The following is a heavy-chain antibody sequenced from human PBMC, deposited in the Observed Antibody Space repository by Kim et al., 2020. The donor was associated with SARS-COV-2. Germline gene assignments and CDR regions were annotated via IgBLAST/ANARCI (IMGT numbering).Heavy chain of an antibody. CDR3: ARLPDISSWPFDS. D-gene: IGHD2-15*01. V-gene: IGHV4-59*01. J-gene: IGHJ4*02. Sequence: SETLSLSCTVSGGSINNYYWTWIRQPPGKGLEWIGYIHYSGRTNYNPSFTSRVAISVDTSKNHFSLKLTPVTAADTAVYYCARLPDISSWPFDSWGQGTLVTVSS. CDR2: IHYSGRT. CDR1: GGSINNYY.